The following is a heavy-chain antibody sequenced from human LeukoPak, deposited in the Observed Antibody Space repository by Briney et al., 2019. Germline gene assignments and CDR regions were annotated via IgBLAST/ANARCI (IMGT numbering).Heavy chain of an antibody. CDR1: GFTFSSYG. V-gene: IGHV3-30*03. CDR3: ARVAVTVAGAGEFDY. Sequence: PGGSLRLSCAASGFTFSSYGMHWVRQAPGKGLEWVAVMSYDGSNKYYADSVKGRFTISRDTSKNTPYLQMNSLRAEDAAVYYCARVAVTVAGAGEFDYWGQGTLVTVSS. J-gene: IGHJ4*02. CDR2: MSYDGSNK. D-gene: IGHD6-19*01.